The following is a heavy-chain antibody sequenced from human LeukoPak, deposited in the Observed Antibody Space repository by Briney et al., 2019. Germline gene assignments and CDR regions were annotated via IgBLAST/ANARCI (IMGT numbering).Heavy chain of an antibody. Sequence: GGAVRLSCAATGFTFSGYWMSGVRQAPGKGLEWVANINLDGSVIHYVDSAKGRFTISRDNAKNSLYLQMNYLRAEDTALYHCATSDDSSGSDWGQGTLVTVSS. J-gene: IGHJ4*02. CDR2: INLDGSVI. CDR1: GFTFSGYW. D-gene: IGHD3-22*01. CDR3: ATSDDSSGSD. V-gene: IGHV3-7*01.